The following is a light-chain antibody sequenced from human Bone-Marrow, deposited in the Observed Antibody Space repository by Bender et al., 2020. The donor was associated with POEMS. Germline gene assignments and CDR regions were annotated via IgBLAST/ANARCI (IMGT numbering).Light chain of an antibody. CDR2: INN. Sequence: QSVLTQPPSASGHPGQRVTISCSGSSSNIGTNPVNWYQQLPGTAPKLLIYINNQRPSGVPDRFSGFKSGTSASLAISGLQSEDWDDYYCAAWEDSLNGWVFGGGTKLTVL. V-gene: IGLV1-44*01. J-gene: IGLJ3*02. CDR1: SSNIGTNP. CDR3: AAWEDSLNGWV.